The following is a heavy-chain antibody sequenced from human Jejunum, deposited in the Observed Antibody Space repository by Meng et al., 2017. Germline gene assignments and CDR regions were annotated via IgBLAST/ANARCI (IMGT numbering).Heavy chain of an antibody. V-gene: IGHV3-15*04. J-gene: IGHJ4*02. CDR1: DVAFTGAW. D-gene: IGHD3-10*01. CDR3: ITGFGDN. CDR2: IERKADGATT. Sequence: VQLVAAGGGFVEPGGSPPVSCTAFDVAFTGAWMRWVRQAPETGLEWVGRIERKADGATTDYAAPVRGRFTISRDDSRNTLYLQMDNLKTEDTGVYYCITGFGDNWGQGTLVTVSS.